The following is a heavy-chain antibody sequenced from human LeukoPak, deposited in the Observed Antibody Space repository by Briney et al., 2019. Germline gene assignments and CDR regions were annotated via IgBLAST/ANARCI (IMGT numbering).Heavy chain of an antibody. Sequence: GASVKVSCTASGGTFSSYAISWVRQAPGQGLEWMGGIIPIFGTANYAQKFQGRVTITADESTSTAYMELSSLRSEDTAVYYCARDRGLRYGMDVWGQGTTVTVSS. CDR3: ARDRGLRYGMDV. D-gene: IGHD5-12*01. CDR1: GGTFSSYA. V-gene: IGHV1-69*13. CDR2: IIPIFGTA. J-gene: IGHJ6*02.